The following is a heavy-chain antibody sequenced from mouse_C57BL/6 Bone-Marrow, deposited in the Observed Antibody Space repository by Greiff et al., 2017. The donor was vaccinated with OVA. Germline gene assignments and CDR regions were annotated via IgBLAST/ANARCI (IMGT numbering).Heavy chain of an antibody. V-gene: IGHV14-4*01. D-gene: IGHD2-4*01. Sequence: EVKLMESGAELVRPGASVKLSCTASGFNIKDDYMHWVKQRPEQGLEWIGWIDPENGDTEYASKFQGKATITADTSSNTAYLQLSSLTSEDTAVYYCTTGLRDYFDYWGQGTTLTVSS. J-gene: IGHJ2*01. CDR3: TTGLRDYFDY. CDR2: IDPENGDT. CDR1: GFNIKDDY.